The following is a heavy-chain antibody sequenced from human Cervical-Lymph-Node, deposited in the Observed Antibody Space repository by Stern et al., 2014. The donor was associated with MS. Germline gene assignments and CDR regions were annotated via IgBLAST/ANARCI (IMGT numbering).Heavy chain of an antibody. D-gene: IGHD1-26*01. CDR2: IKSKTDGGTK. Sequence: EMQLVESGGGLVKPGGSLRLSCAASGFTFRNAWMTWIRQAPGKGLEWVGRIKSKTDGGTKDYAAPVKGRFTISRDDSKNTLYLKMNSRKTEDTAVYYCTTLDRSYPYYYYGMDVWGQGTTVTVSS. CDR1: GFTFRNAW. V-gene: IGHV3-15*01. CDR3: TTLDRSYPYYYYGMDV. J-gene: IGHJ6*02.